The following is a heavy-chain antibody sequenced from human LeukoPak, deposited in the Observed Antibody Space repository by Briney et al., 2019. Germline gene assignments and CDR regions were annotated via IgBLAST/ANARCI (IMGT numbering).Heavy chain of an antibody. D-gene: IGHD1-26*01. V-gene: IGHV3-30-3*01. CDR3: ARDPQVVRIVGAPLNWFDP. Sequence: GGSLRLSCAASGFTFSSYAMHWVRQAPGKGLEWVAVISYDGSNKYYADSVKGRFTISRDNSKNTLYLQMNSLRAEDTAVYYCARDPQVVRIVGAPLNWFDPWGQGTLATVSS. J-gene: IGHJ5*02. CDR2: ISYDGSNK. CDR1: GFTFSSYA.